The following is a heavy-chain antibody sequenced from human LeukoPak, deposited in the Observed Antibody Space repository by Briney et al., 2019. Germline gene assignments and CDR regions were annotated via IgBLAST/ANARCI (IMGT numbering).Heavy chain of an antibody. Sequence: GGSLRLSCAASGFTFSSYSMNWVRQAPGKGLEWVSSISSSSSYIYYADSVKGRFTISRDNAKNSLYLQMNSLRAEDTAVYYCARDSGQPPSWFDPWGQGTLVTVSS. V-gene: IGHV3-21*01. CDR1: GFTFSSYS. CDR3: ARDSGQPPSWFDP. J-gene: IGHJ5*02. D-gene: IGHD3-10*01. CDR2: ISSSSSYI.